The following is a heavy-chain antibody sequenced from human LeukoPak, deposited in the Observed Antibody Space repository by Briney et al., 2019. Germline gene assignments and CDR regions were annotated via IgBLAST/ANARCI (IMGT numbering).Heavy chain of an antibody. CDR2: IIPIFGTA. CDR1: GGTFSSYA. J-gene: IGHJ4*02. D-gene: IGHD1-26*01. CDR3: ARAPYGGSYCFGY. V-gene: IGHV1-69*01. Sequence: GSSVKVSCKASGGTFSSYAISWVRQAPGQGLEWMGGIIPIFGTANYAQKFQGRVTITADESTSTAYMELSSLRSEDTAVYYCARAPYGGSYCFGYWGQGTLVAVSS.